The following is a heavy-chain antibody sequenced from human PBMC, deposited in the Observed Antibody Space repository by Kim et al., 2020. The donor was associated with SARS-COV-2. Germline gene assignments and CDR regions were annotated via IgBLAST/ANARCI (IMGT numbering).Heavy chain of an antibody. J-gene: IGHJ6*02. Sequence: GGSLRLSCAASGFTFSSNNMSWVRQAPGKGLEWVSFISSSSSTIYDAASEKGRFTISRDNTKTSLHLQMNRLRDEATAVYYSTKEIPEQHDSVGMDAWG. CDR1: GFTFSSNN. CDR3: TKEIPEQHDSVGMDA. D-gene: IGHD3-22*01. V-gene: IGHV3-48*02. CDR2: ISSSSSTI.